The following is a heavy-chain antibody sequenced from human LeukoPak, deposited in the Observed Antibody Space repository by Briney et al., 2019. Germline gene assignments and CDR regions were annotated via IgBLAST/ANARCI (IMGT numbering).Heavy chain of an antibody. CDR1: GFTFDDYA. J-gene: IGHJ3*02. CDR2: ISWNSGSI. Sequence: PGGSLRLSCAASGFTFDDYAMHWVRQAPGKGLEWVSGISWNSGSIGYADSVKGRFTISRDNDKNSLYLQMNSLRAEDTALYYCAKDIYTDDWCAFDIWGQGTMVTVSS. CDR3: AKDIYTDDWCAFDI. D-gene: IGHD2-8*02. V-gene: IGHV3-9*01.